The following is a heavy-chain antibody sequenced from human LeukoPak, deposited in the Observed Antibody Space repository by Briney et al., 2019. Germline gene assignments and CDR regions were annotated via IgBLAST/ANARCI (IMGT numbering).Heavy chain of an antibody. CDR2: ISSSSSTI. J-gene: IGHJ4*02. CDR3: ARDPNGSSYYYDSSGYLYYFDY. D-gene: IGHD3-22*01. V-gene: IGHV3-48*01. Sequence: GGSLRLSCAASGFTFSSYSMNWVRQAPGKGLEWVSYISSSSSTIYYADSVKGRFTISRDNAKNSLYLQMNSLRAEDTAVYYCARDPNGSSYYYDSSGYLYYFDYWGQGTLVTVSS. CDR1: GFTFSSYS.